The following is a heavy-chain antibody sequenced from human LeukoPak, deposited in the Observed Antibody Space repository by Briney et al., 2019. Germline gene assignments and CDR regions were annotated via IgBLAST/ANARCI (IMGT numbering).Heavy chain of an antibody. CDR1: GLTFSNSW. D-gene: IGHD6-19*01. V-gene: IGHV3-7*01. CDR2: IKQDGSEK. CDR3: ARARWGSSGWH. Sequence: GGSLRLSCEASGLTFSNSWMHWVRQAPGKGLEWVANIKQDGSEKYYVDSVKGRFTISRDNAKNSLYLQMNSLRAEDTAVYYCARARWGSSGWHWGQGTMVTVSS. J-gene: IGHJ3*01.